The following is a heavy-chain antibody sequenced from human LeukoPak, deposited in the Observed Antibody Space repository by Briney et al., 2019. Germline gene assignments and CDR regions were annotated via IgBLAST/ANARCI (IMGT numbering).Heavy chain of an antibody. CDR2: IIPVFGTR. CDR1: GGSFSTYV. D-gene: IGHD3-22*01. CDR3: AREGASHYDSTSDY. V-gene: IGHV1-69*13. Sequence: SVKVSCQASGGSFSTYVSTWVRQAPGQGLEWMGGIIPVFGTRNYAQKLQGRITIAADELTGTSYMELSSLRSEDTAVYYCAREGASHYDSTSDYWGQGTLVTVSA. J-gene: IGHJ4*02.